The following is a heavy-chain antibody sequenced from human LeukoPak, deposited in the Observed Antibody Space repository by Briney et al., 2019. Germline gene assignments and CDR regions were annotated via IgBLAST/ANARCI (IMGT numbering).Heavy chain of an antibody. D-gene: IGHD3-22*01. V-gene: IGHV1-46*01. J-gene: IGHJ6*03. CDR1: GYTFTMYY. CDR3: AREQRRGLSANMGDFFGSYYTYCYMDV. Sequence: ASVKVSCKASGYTFTMYYIHLVRQAPGQGLEWVGMINPSDGATTYAQRFQGRVTLTMDMSTTTVFMDLRSLRSEDTAVYFWAREQRRGLSANMGDFFGSYYTYCYMDVWGRGTTVTVSS. CDR2: INPSDGAT.